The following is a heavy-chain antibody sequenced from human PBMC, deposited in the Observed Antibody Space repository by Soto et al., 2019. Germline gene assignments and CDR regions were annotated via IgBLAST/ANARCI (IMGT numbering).Heavy chain of an antibody. J-gene: IGHJ5*02. CDR1: GGSISSGGYY. CDR3: ARKVYCSSTSCYAVPVDWFDP. Sequence: SETLSLTCTVSGGSISSGGYYWSWIRQHPGKGLEWIGYIYYSGSTYYNPSLKSRVTISVDTSKNQFSLKLSSVTAADTAVYYCARKVYCSSTSCYAVPVDWFDPWGQGTRVTVSS. D-gene: IGHD2-2*01. CDR2: IYYSGST. V-gene: IGHV4-31*03.